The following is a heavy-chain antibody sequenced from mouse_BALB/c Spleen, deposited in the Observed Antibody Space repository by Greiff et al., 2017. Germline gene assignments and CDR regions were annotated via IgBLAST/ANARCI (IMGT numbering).Heavy chain of an antibody. CDR3: AREEGYFDV. J-gene: IGHJ1*01. V-gene: IGHV2-6-7*01. Sequence: VQVVESGPGLVAPSQCLSITCTVSGFSFTGYGVNLVRQPPGKGLEWLGMIWGDGSTDYTSALNSRLSISKDNSKSQVFLQMNSLQTDDTARCYCAREEGYFDVWGAGTTVTVSS. CDR1: GFSFTGYG. D-gene: IGHD3-3*01. CDR2: IWGDGST.